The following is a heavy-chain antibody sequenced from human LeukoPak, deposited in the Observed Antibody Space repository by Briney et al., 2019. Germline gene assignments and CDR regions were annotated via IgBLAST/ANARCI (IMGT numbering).Heavy chain of an antibody. V-gene: IGHV4-59*01. J-gene: IGHJ6*02. CDR1: GGSFSGYY. Sequence: SETLSPTCAVYGGSFSGYYWSWIRQPPGKGLEWIGYIYYSGSTNYNPSLKSRVTISVDTSKNQFSLKLSSVTAADTAVYYCARVRTYYDFWSGRNSDYYYGMDVWGQGTTVTVSS. CDR3: ARVRTYYDFWSGRNSDYYYGMDV. CDR2: IYYSGST. D-gene: IGHD3-3*01.